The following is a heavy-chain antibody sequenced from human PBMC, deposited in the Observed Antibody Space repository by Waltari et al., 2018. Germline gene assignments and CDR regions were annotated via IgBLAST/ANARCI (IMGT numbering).Heavy chain of an antibody. J-gene: IGHJ4*01. CDR3: ARDLSGSGWSNVDY. D-gene: IGHD6-19*01. CDR2: TYDRSKWYN. V-gene: IGHV6-1*01. CDR1: VDSVSSNNSA. Sequence: QVQLQLSGPGLVKPSQPLSLTCAISVDSVSSNNSACNWIRQSPSRGLEWLGKTYDRSKWYNDYATSMKSRITINPDTSKNQFSLQLNSVTPEDTAVYYCARDLSGSGWSNVDYWGQGTLVTVSS.